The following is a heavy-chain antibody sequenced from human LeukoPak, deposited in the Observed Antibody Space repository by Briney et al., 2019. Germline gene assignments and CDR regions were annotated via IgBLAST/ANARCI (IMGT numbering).Heavy chain of an antibody. D-gene: IGHD4-17*01. Sequence: GRSLRLSCAASGFTFSSYAMHWVRQAPGKGLEWVAVISYDGSNKYYADSVKGRFTISRDNSKNTLYLQMNSLRAEDTAVYYCARDDGVTTVTTEPDYWGHGTLVTVSS. CDR2: ISYDGSNK. CDR1: GFTFSSYA. CDR3: ARDDGVTTVTTEPDY. J-gene: IGHJ4*01. V-gene: IGHV3-30*04.